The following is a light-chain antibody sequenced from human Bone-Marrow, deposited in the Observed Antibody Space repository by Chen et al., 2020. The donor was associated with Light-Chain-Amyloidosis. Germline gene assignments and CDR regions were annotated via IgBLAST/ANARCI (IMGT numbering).Light chain of an antibody. J-gene: IGKJ2*01. Sequence: EIVMTQSPATLSVSPGERATLSCRASQSVSSNLAWYQQKPGQASRLLIYGASTRATGIPARFSGSGSGTEFTLTISSLQSEDFAVYYCQQYNNWPPLYTFGQGPSWRSN. CDR2: GAS. CDR1: QSVSSN. V-gene: IGKV3-15*01. CDR3: QQYNNWPPLYT.